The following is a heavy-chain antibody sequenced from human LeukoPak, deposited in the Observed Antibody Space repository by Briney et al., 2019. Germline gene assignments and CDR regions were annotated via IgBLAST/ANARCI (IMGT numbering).Heavy chain of an antibody. Sequence: GASVKVSCKASGYTFTSYDINWVRQATGQGLEWMGWMNPNSGNTGYAQKFQGRVTMTRNTSISTAYMELSSLRSEDTAVYYCARNERNVAGNFDYWGQGTLVTVSS. V-gene: IGHV1-8*01. CDR2: MNPNSGNT. D-gene: IGHD6-19*01. CDR1: GYTFTSYD. J-gene: IGHJ4*02. CDR3: ARNERNVAGNFDY.